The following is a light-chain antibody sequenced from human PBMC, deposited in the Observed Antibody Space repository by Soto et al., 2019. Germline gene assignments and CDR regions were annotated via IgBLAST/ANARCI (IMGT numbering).Light chain of an antibody. V-gene: IGKV1-27*01. J-gene: IGKJ3*01. CDR1: QGISNY. CDR2: AAS. Sequence: DIQMTQSPYSLSASVGDRVTITCRASQGISNYLAWYQQKPGKVPKLLIYAASTLQSGVPSRFSGSGSGTDFTLTISSLQTEDVATYYCQKSPSIFGPGTKVDIK. CDR3: QKSPSI.